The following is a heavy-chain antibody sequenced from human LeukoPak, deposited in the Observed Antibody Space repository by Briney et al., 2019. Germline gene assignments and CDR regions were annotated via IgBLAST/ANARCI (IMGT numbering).Heavy chain of an antibody. Sequence: MPSETLSLTCTVSGGSISSSSYYWGWIRQPPGKGLEWIGRIYTSGSTNYNPSLKSRVTISVDTSKNQFSLKLSSVTAADTAVYYCASQTRWGQGTLVTVSS. V-gene: IGHV4-39*07. CDR2: IYTSGST. CDR1: GGSISSSSYY. J-gene: IGHJ4*02. CDR3: ASQTR. D-gene: IGHD4-11*01.